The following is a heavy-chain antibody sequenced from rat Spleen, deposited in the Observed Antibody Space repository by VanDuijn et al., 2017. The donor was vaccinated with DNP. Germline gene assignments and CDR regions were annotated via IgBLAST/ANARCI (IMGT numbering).Heavy chain of an antibody. CDR3: TRTDITTWGYYFDY. CDR1: GFSLTNYG. V-gene: IGHV2S12*01. CDR2: MSSGGTT. Sequence: QVQLKESGPGLVQPSQTLSLTCTVSGFSLTNYGVSWVRQPPGKGLEWIAAMSSGGTTYYNSALKSRLSISTDTSRSQVFLKLISLQTEDTAMYFCTRTDITTWGYYFDYWGHGVMVTVSS. J-gene: IGHJ2*01. D-gene: IGHD1-4*01.